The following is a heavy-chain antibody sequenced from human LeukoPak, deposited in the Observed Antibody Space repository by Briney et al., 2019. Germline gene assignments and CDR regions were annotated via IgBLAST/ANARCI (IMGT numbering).Heavy chain of an antibody. D-gene: IGHD3-10*01. CDR1: GFTFSSYA. V-gene: IGHV3-30*04. J-gene: IGHJ4*02. Sequence: PGGSLRLSCAAYGFTFSSYAMHWVRQAPGKGLEWVAVISYDGSNKYYADSVKGRFTISRDNSKNTPYLQMNSLRAEDTAVYYCARDRYYYGSELPYYFDYWGQGTLVTVSS. CDR2: ISYDGSNK. CDR3: ARDRYYYGSELPYYFDY.